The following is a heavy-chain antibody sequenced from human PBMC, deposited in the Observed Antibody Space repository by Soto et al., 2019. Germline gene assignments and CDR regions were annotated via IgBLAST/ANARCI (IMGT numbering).Heavy chain of an antibody. V-gene: IGHV3-73*02. CDR3: TRLAESGCDGDDCYSGLDY. D-gene: IGHD2-21*02. CDR1: GFTFSDSA. Sequence: EVQLVESGGGLVQPGGSLKLSCAASGFTFSDSAIHWVRQSSGKGLEWVGRIKSKSNNYAKASCASLRGRFTVSRDDSKNTAYLHMSSLKLEDTAIYYCTRLAESGCDGDDCYSGLDYWGQGTLANVSS. J-gene: IGHJ4*02. CDR2: IKSKSNNYAK.